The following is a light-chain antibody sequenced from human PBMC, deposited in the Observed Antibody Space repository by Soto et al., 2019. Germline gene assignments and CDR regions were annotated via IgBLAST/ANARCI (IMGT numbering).Light chain of an antibody. J-gene: IGLJ1*01. CDR1: TGAVTSGHY. CDR3: LVIFSGVGEV. V-gene: IGLV7-46*01. CDR2: DTS. Sequence: QAVVTQEPSLTVSPGGTVTLTCGSSTGAVTSGHYPHWFQQKPGQAPRTLIYDTSNRHSWTPARFSGSLLGGKAALTLSGAQPEDEPDYYCLVIFSGVGEVFGTGTKLTVL.